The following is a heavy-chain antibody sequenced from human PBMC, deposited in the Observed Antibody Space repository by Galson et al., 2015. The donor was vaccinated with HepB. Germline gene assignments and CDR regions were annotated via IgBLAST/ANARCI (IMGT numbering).Heavy chain of an antibody. J-gene: IGHJ4*02. CDR1: GYTFSTYG. CDR2: IHPYNGYI. V-gene: IGHV1-18*01. CDR3: ARDPLPLSAYGFYCDY. Sequence: SVKVSCKGSGYTFSTYGINWVRQAPGQGLEWMGWIHPYNGYINYADKLQGRVIMTTDKSANTAYMELRNLASDDTAVYYCARDPLPLSAYGFYCDYWGQGTLVTVSS. D-gene: IGHD3-3*01.